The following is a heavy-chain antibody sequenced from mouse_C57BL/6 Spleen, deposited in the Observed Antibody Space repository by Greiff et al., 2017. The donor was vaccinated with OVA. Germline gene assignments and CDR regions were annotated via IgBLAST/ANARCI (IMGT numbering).Heavy chain of an antibody. D-gene: IGHD4-1*01. CDR3: AREGITGSFDY. Sequence: EVKLMESEGGLVQPGSSMKLSCTASGFTFSDYYMAWVRQVPEKGLEWVANINYDGSSTYYLDSLKSRFIISRDNAKNILYLQMSSLKSEDTATYYCAREGITGSFDYWGQGTTLTVSS. CDR1: GFTFSDYY. J-gene: IGHJ2*01. V-gene: IGHV5-16*01. CDR2: INYDGSST.